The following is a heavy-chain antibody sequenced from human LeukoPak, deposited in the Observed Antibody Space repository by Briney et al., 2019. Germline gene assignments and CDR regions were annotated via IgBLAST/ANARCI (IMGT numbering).Heavy chain of an antibody. D-gene: IGHD1-26*01. V-gene: IGHV1-2*02. CDR3: ATLGATSFDY. CDR1: GYSFTDYY. Sequence: ASVKVSCKTSGYSFTDYYIHWVRQAPGQGLEWMGWIVPHSGGTKYAQKFQGRVTMTRDTSISTAYMELSRLRYDDTAVYYCATLGATSFDYWGQGALVTVSS. CDR2: IVPHSGGT. J-gene: IGHJ4*02.